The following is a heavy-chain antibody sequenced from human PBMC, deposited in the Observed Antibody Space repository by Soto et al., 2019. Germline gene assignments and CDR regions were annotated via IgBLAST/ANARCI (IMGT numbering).Heavy chain of an antibody. Sequence: SETLSLTCAVYGGSFSGYYWSWIRQPPGKGLEWIGEINHSGSTNYNPSLKSRVTISVDTSKNQFSLKLSSVTAADTAVYYCAREEAIAVAGLTPRGGKHDYWGQGTLVTVSS. CDR1: GGSFSGYY. D-gene: IGHD6-19*01. CDR2: INHSGST. CDR3: AREEAIAVAGLTPRGGKHDY. V-gene: IGHV4-34*01. J-gene: IGHJ4*02.